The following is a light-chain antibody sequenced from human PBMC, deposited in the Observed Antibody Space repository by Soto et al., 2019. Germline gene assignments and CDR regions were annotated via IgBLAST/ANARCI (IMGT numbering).Light chain of an antibody. J-gene: IGKJ1*01. CDR1: QSVSSN. Sequence: EILMTQSPATLSVSPGERATLSCRASQSVSSNLAWYQQKPGQAPRLLIFGASTRATVIPVRFSGGGSGTEFTLTISNLQSEDFAVYYCQQYNNWPRTFGQGTTVEIK. CDR3: QQYNNWPRT. V-gene: IGKV3-15*01. CDR2: GAS.